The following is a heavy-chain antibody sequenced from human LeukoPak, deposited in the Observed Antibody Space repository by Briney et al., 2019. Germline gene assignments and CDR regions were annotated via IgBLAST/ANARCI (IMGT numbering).Heavy chain of an antibody. J-gene: IGHJ6*02. CDR1: GFTFSSYS. CDR3: VHIDIVVVKELVAV. D-gene: IGHD2-2*01. V-gene: IGHV3-48*01. CDR2: ISSSSSTI. Sequence: PGGSLRLSCAASGFTFSSYSMNWVRQAPGKGLEWVSYISSSSSTIYYADSVKGRFTTSRDNSKNTLYLQMNSLRAEDTAVYYCVHIDIVVVKELVAVWGQGTTVTVSS.